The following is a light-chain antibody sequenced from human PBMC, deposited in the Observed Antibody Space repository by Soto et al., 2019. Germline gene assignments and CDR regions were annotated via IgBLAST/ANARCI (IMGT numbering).Light chain of an antibody. J-gene: IGLJ1*01. Sequence: SALTQPPSASGSPGQSVTISCTGTKSDIGVYDFVSWYQHHPGKAPRLIIYEVVQRPSGVPDRFSGSKSGNTASLTVSGLQAADEADYFCKSYAGRNTYVFGSGTKLTVL. CDR1: KSDIGVYDF. CDR3: KSYAGRNTYV. V-gene: IGLV2-8*01. CDR2: EVV.